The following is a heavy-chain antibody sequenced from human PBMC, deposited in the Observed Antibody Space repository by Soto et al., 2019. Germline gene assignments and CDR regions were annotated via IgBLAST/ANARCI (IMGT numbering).Heavy chain of an antibody. Sequence: SVKVSCKAAGGTFSSYAISWVRQAPGQGLEWMGGIIPIFGTANYAQKFRGRVTITADESTSTAYMELSSLRSEDTAVYYCARDFGSTTYYYYGMDVRGQGATVTVSS. CDR1: GGTFSSYA. V-gene: IGHV1-69*13. J-gene: IGHJ6*02. D-gene: IGHD3-10*01. CDR3: ARDFGSTTYYYYGMDV. CDR2: IIPIFGTA.